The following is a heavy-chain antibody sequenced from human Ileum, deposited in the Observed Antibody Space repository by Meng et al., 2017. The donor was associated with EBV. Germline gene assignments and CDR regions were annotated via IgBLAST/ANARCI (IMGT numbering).Heavy chain of an antibody. CDR2: IYNSGST. V-gene: IGHV4-30-4*01. CDR1: GGSISSSNYY. CDR3: ARGQKGYFDL. Sequence: QVQLQEPGPGLVKPSQTLSLTCPVSGGSISSSNYYWSWIRQPPGKGLEWSGHIYNSGSTYYNPSLKSRITISVDTSKNQFSLKLSSVTAADTAVYYCARGQKGYFDLWGRGTLVTVPS. J-gene: IGHJ2*01.